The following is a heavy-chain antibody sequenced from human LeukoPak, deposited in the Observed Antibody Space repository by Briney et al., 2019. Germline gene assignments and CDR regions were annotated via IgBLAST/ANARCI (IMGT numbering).Heavy chain of an antibody. CDR1: GGSFSDYY. V-gene: IGHV4-59*01. CDR2: IYYSGST. CDR3: ARFVSSSWYRWFDP. Sequence: SETLSLTCAVYGGSFSDYYWTWIRQPPGEGLEWIGYIYYSGSTNYNPSLKSRVTISVDTSKNQFSLKLSSVTAADTAVYYCARFVSSSWYRWFDPWGQGTLVTVSS. J-gene: IGHJ5*02. D-gene: IGHD6-13*01.